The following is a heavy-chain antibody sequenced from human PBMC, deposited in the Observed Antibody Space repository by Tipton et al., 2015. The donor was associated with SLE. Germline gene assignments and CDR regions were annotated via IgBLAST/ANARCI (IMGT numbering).Heavy chain of an antibody. CDR3: VRKWLLTRYEQKSYFDL. Sequence: TLSLTCTVSGGSISSSHHYWGWIRQPPEKGLEWIGSIYYAGHTYYNPFLKSRVTVSVDTSKNQFSLKLSSVIAAATAVYYCVRKWLLTRYEQKSYFDLWCRCFLVTVS. CDR1: GGSISSSHHY. V-gene: IGHV4-39*01. CDR2: IYYAGHT. J-gene: IGHJ2*01. D-gene: IGHD5-12*01.